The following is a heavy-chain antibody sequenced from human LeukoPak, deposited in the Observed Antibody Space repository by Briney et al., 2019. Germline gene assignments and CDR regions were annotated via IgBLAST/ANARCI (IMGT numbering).Heavy chain of an antibody. CDR2: IRSKAYGGTT. V-gene: IGHV3-49*04. J-gene: IGHJ5*02. Sequence: GGSLRLSCTASGFTFGDYAMSWVRQAPGKGLEWVGFIRSKAYGGTTEYAASVKGRFTISRDDSKSIAYLQMNSLKTEDTAVYYCTSHPYYDFWSGPRYWFDPWGQGTLVTVSS. D-gene: IGHD3-3*01. CDR1: GFTFGDYA. CDR3: TSHPYYDFWSGPRYWFDP.